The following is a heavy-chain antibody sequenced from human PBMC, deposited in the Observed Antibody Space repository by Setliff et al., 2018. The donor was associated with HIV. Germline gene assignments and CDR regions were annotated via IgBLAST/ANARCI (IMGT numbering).Heavy chain of an antibody. CDR2: INPNTGAT. Sequence: ASVKVSCKASGYTFTDYYMHWVRQAPGQGLEWMGWINPNTGATNYAQTFQGRVTVTRDTSISTAYMELSRLRSDDTAVYYCARGSLLGYFDWLFPDWGQGTLVTVSS. V-gene: IGHV1-2*02. J-gene: IGHJ4*02. CDR1: GYTFTDYY. CDR3: ARGSLLGYFDWLFPD. D-gene: IGHD3-9*01.